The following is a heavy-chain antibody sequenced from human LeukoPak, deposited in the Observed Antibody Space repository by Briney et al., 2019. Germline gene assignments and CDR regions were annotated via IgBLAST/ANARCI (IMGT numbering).Heavy chain of an antibody. CDR1: GFTFSRYS. D-gene: IGHD3-3*01. Sequence: PGGSLRLSCAASGFTFSRYSMNWVRQAPGKGLEWVSSISTSSIYIYYADSVKGRFTISRDNAKNSLYLQMNSLRAEDTAVYYCARNYDFWSGFDYWGQGTLVTVSS. V-gene: IGHV3-21*01. CDR3: ARNYDFWSGFDY. J-gene: IGHJ4*02. CDR2: ISTSSIYI.